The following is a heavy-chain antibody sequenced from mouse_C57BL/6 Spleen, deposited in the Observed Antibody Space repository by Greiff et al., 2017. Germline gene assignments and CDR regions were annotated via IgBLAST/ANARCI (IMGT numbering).Heavy chain of an antibody. Sequence: QVQLQQPGAELVRPGSSVKLSCKASGYTFTSYWMDWVKQRPGQGLEWIGNIYPSDSETHYNQKFKDKATLTVDKSSSTAYMQLSILTSEDSAVYYCASIYYDYDGGYYVDYWGQGTTLTVSS. CDR1: GYTFTSYW. CDR3: ASIYYDYDGGYYVDY. D-gene: IGHD2-4*01. J-gene: IGHJ2*01. CDR2: IYPSDSET. V-gene: IGHV1-61*01.